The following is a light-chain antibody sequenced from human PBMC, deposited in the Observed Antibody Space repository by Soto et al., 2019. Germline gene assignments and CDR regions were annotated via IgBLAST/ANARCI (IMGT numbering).Light chain of an antibody. J-gene: IGLJ1*01. CDR1: SSDVGSYNL. V-gene: IGLV2-23*01. CDR2: ECS. CDR3: CSFAAGSTLYV. Sequence: QSALTQPASVSGSPGQSITISCTGTSSDVGSYNLVSWYQWHPGKAPKLMIYECSTRPSGVPNRFSGSKSGNTASLTISGLQAEDEADYYCCSFAAGSTLYVFGNATKVTVL.